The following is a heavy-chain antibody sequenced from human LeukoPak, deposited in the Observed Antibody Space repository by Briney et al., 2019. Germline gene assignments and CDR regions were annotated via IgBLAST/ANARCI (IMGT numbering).Heavy chain of an antibody. CDR1: GFTFSSYW. CDR3: ARGRGTPPSNALFDY. J-gene: IGHJ4*02. Sequence: GGSLRLSCAASGFTFSSYWVHWVRQAPGRGLVWVSRINSDGSSTSYADSVKGRFTISRDNAKNTLYLQMNSLRAEDTAVYYCARGRGTPPSNALFDYWGRGTLVTVSS. CDR2: INSDGSST. D-gene: IGHD3-10*01. V-gene: IGHV3-74*01.